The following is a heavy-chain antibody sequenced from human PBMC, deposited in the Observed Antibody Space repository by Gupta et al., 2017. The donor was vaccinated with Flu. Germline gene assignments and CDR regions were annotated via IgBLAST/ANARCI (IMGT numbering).Heavy chain of an antibody. V-gene: IGHV1-2*06. CDR2: INPNSGGT. D-gene: IGHD3-22*01. J-gene: IGHJ5*02. Sequence: GLEGRGRINPNSGGTNYAQKFQGRVTMTRDTSISTAYMELSRLRSDDTAVYYCARDPAINYYDSSGYSRFDPWGQGTLVTVSS. CDR3: ARDPAINYYDSSGYSRFDP.